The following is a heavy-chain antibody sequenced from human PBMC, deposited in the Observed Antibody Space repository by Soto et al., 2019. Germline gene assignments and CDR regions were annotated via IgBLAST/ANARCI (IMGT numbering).Heavy chain of an antibody. CDR2: IYYTGST. J-gene: IGHJ4*02. CDR3: TRVGGYYGHHPHFAY. V-gene: IGHV4-59*01. D-gene: IGHD1-26*01. CDR1: GSSISPFY. Sequence: SETLSLTCTVSGSSISPFYWSWIRQPPGKGLEWIGYIYYTGSTKYNPSLKSRVTLSLGTSRNQLSLKLSSVTAADTAVYYCTRVGGYYGHHPHFAYWGPGTLVTVAS.